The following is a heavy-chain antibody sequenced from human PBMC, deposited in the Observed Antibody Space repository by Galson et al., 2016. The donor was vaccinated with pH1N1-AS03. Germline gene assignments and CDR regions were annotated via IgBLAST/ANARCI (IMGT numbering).Heavy chain of an antibody. J-gene: IGHJ4*02. CDR2: IHPIFGTP. D-gene: IGHD2/OR15-2a*01. CDR1: GGTFGNYA. Sequence: SVKVSCKASGGTFGNYAISWMRQAPGQGLEWMGGIHPIFGTPSYAQKFQGRLTITADDSTGTASMELSSLTSDDTAVYYCARDRYRDTSTDFYESAYWGQGTLVTVSS. V-gene: IGHV1-69*13. CDR3: ARDRYRDTSTDFYESAY.